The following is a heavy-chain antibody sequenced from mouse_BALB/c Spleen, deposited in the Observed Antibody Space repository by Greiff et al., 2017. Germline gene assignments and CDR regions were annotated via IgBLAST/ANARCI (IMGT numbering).Heavy chain of an antibody. V-gene: IGHV5-17*02. CDR3: ARWPGGNPYYYAMDY. D-gene: IGHD2-1*01. CDR1: GFTFSSFG. CDR2: ISSGSSTI. Sequence: EVKLVESGGGLVQPGGSRKLSCAASGFTFSSFGMHWVRQAPEKGLEWVAYISSGSSTIYYADTVKGRFTISRDNPKNTLFLQMTSLRSEDTAMYYCARWPGGNPYYYAMDYWGQGTSVTVSS. J-gene: IGHJ4*01.